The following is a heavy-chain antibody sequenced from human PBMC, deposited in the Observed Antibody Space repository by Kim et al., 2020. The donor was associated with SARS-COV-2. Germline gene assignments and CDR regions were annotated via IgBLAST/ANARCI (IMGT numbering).Heavy chain of an antibody. CDR2: FDPEDGET. V-gene: IGHV1-24*01. CDR3: ATASPGGYYYDSSGPNPNWFDT. D-gene: IGHD3-22*01. CDR1: GYTLTELS. J-gene: IGHJ5*02. Sequence: ASVKVSCKVSGYTLTELSMHWVRQAPGKGPEWMGGFDPEDGETIYAQKFQGRVTMTEDTSTDTAYMELSSLRSEDTAVYYCATASPGGYYYDSSGPNPNWFDTWGQGTLVTVSS.